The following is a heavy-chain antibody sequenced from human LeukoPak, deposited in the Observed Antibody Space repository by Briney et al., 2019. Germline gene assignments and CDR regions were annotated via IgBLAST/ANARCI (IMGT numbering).Heavy chain of an antibody. CDR3: ARDISSSWYGWFDP. CDR2: ISYDGCNK. J-gene: IGHJ5*02. CDR1: GSTFSSYA. V-gene: IGHV3-30-3*01. D-gene: IGHD6-13*01. Sequence: GGSLRLSSAASGSTFSSYAMHWVRQAPGKGLEWVAVISYDGCNKYYADSVKGRFTISRDNSKNTLYLQMNSLRAEDTAVYYCARDISSSWYGWFDPWGQGTLVTVSS.